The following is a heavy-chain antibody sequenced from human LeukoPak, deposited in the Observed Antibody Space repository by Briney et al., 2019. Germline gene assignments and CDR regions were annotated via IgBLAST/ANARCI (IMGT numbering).Heavy chain of an antibody. Sequence: PSETLSLTCTVSGGSVSGFYWSWIRQPPGKGLEWIGYIYYSGVVNYNPSLKSRVAISVDTSRNQFSLRLSPVTAADTAVYYCARTTYYYDSSLYFDYWGQGTLVTVSS. J-gene: IGHJ4*02. D-gene: IGHD3-22*01. CDR1: GGSVSGFY. V-gene: IGHV4-59*08. CDR2: IYYSGVV. CDR3: ARTTYYYDSSLYFDY.